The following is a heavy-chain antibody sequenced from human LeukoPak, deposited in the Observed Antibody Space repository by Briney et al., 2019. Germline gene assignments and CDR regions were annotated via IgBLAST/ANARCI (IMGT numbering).Heavy chain of an antibody. J-gene: IGHJ6*03. CDR1: GGSFSGYY. V-gene: IGHV4-34*01. D-gene: IGHD3-3*01. Sequence: SETLSLTCAVYGGSFSGYYWSWIRQPPGKGLEWIGEINHSGSTNYNPSLKSRVTISVDTSKNQFSLKLSSVTAADTAVYYCAREYYDFWSGHSSYMDVWGKGTTVTVSS. CDR2: INHSGST. CDR3: AREYYDFWSGHSSYMDV.